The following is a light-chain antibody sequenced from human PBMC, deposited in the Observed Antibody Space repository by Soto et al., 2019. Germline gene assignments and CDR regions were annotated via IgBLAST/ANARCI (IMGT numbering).Light chain of an antibody. J-gene: IGKJ1*01. CDR3: HHYGISHTWT. CDR1: QSVINY. V-gene: IGKV3-20*01. CDR2: TTS. Sequence: EIVLTQSPGTLSLSPGERPTLSYRASQSVINYLAWYQQKPAQAPRLLXYTTSSRADGIPGRISGSGSGTDFTLTISRLEPEDFAVYYCHHYGISHTWTFGQGTKVDIK.